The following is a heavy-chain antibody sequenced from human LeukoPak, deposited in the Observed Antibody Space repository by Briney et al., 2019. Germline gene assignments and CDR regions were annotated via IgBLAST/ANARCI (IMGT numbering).Heavy chain of an antibody. V-gene: IGHV3-30*18. CDR1: GFPFSSYA. D-gene: IGHD5-18*01. CDR2: ISYDGSDE. CDR3: AKGWLWQAYNYGLNV. Sequence: GGSLRLSCAPSGFPFSSYAIHWVRQAPGKGLEWVATISYDGSDEYYADSVEGRFTISRDNSKNTLYLQMNSLRAEDTAVYYCAKGWLWQAYNYGLNVWGQGTTVTVSS. J-gene: IGHJ6*02.